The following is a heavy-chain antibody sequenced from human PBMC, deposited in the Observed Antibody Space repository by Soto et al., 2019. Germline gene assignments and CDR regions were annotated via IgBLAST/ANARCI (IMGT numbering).Heavy chain of an antibody. D-gene: IGHD4-17*01. V-gene: IGHV3-23*01. CDR3: AKESNVDYGYYSGPISANYYYGMGV. CDR2: ISGSGGST. Sequence: GKGLEWVSAISGSGGSTYYADSVKGRFTISRDNSKNTLYLQMNSLRAEDTAVYYCAKESNVDYGYYSGPISANYYYGMGVSGKGTT. J-gene: IGHJ6*04.